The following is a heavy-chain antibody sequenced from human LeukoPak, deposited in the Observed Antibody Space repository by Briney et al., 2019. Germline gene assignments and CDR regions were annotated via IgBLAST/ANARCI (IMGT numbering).Heavy chain of an antibody. CDR1: GFSFSGTH. D-gene: IGHD3-16*01. Sequence: PGGSLRLSCAASGFSFSGTHMSWVRQAPGKGLEWVSAMYTGGTTYYADSVQGRFTIYRDNSKNTLYLQMNSLRAEDTAVYYCAKDEATSGGGLASWGQGTLVSVSS. J-gene: IGHJ4*02. V-gene: IGHV3-53*01. CDR3: AKDEATSGGGLAS. CDR2: MYTGGTT.